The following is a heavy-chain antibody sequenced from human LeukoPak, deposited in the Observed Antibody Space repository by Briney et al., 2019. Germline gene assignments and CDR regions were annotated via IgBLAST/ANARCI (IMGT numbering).Heavy chain of an antibody. CDR3: GRDRSPPSVYGDYADAFDI. Sequence: SETLSLTCAVSGYSISSNYYWGWIRQPPGKGLEWIGCFYHSGNTYYNPSLKSRVTISVDTSKNQFSLKLSSVTAADTAVYYCGRDRSPPSVYGDYADAFDIWGQGTMVTVSS. D-gene: IGHD4-17*01. CDR1: GYSISSNYY. V-gene: IGHV4-38-2*02. CDR2: FYHSGNT. J-gene: IGHJ3*02.